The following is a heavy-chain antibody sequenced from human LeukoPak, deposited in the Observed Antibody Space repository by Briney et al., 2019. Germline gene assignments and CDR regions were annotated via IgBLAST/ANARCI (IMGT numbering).Heavy chain of an antibody. Sequence: GASVNVSCKASGYTFSSYDINWVRQAAGQGLEWMGWMNPNSGNTGYAQKFQGRVTMTRNTSVSTAYMELSSLTSEDTAVYYCARNPSKTGWFDPWGQGTLVTVSS. CDR1: GYTFSSYD. CDR2: MNPNSGNT. D-gene: IGHD4-11*01. CDR3: ARNPSKTGWFDP. V-gene: IGHV1-8*01. J-gene: IGHJ5*02.